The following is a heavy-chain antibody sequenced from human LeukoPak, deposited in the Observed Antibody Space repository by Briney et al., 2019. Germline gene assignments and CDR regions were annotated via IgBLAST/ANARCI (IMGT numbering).Heavy chain of an antibody. J-gene: IGHJ6*03. CDR2: IYYSGST. CDR1: GGSFSGYY. D-gene: IGHD3-10*01. Sequence: PSETLSLTCAVYGGSFSGYYWSWIRQPPGKGLEWIGYIYYSGSTNYNPSLKSRVTMSVDTSKNQFSLKLSSVTAADTAVYYCARDQGWAAFGDYYYMDVWGKGTTVTISS. V-gene: IGHV4-34*11. CDR3: ARDQGWAAFGDYYYMDV.